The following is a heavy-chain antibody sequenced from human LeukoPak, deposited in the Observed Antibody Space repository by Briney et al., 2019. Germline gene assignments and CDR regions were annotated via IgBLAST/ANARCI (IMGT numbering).Heavy chain of an antibody. CDR1: GFTFSSYG. CDR3: AKMVPVVGATPDAFDI. Sequence: TGGSLRLSCAASGFTFSSYGMHWVRQAPGKGPEWVAVISYDGSNKYYADSVKGRFTISRDNSKNTLYLQMNSLRAEDTAVYYCAKMVPVVGATPDAFDIWGQGTMVTVSS. D-gene: IGHD1-26*01. J-gene: IGHJ3*02. CDR2: ISYDGSNK. V-gene: IGHV3-30*18.